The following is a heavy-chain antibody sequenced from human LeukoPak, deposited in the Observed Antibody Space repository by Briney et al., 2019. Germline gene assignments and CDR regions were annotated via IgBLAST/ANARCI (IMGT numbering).Heavy chain of an antibody. V-gene: IGHV3-21*01. J-gene: IGHJ4*03. D-gene: IGHD3-10*01. CDR2: ITSSSRYI. CDR1: GFTFSSYD. CDR3: ARILSSHGYGSGYFDY. Sequence: GGSLRLSCAASGFTFSSYDMNWVRQAPGKGLEWVSSITSSSRYIYYADSMKGRFTISRDNAKNSLYLQMNSLRAEDTAVYYCARILSSHGYGSGYFDYWGQGDLVTVSS.